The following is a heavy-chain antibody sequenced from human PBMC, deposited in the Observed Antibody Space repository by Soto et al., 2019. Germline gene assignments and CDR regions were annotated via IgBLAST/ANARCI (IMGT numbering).Heavy chain of an antibody. V-gene: IGHV4-31*03. Sequence: QVQLQESGPGLVKPSQTLSLTCTVSGGSISSGGYYWSWIRQHPGKGLEWIGYIYYSGSTYYNPSLKSRVTISGDTSKNPFSLKLSSVTAADTAVYYCARSAHYSSPFRWFDPWGQGTLVTVSS. J-gene: IGHJ5*02. CDR1: GGSISSGGYY. CDR2: IYYSGST. D-gene: IGHD6-13*01. CDR3: ARSAHYSSPFRWFDP.